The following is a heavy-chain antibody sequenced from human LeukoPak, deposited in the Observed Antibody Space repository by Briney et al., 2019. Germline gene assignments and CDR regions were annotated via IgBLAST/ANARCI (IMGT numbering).Heavy chain of an antibody. CDR1: GFIFGDYA. J-gene: IGHJ6*04. CDR3: ARPPWGSGSFGYYYGMDV. D-gene: IGHD3-10*01. V-gene: IGHV3-21*01. Sequence: AGGSLRLSCTASGFIFGDYAMNWVRQAPGKGLEWVSSISSSSSYIYYADSVKGRFTISRDNAKNSLYLQMNSLRAEDTAVYYCARPPWGSGSFGYYYGMDVWGKGTTVTVSS. CDR2: ISSSSSYI.